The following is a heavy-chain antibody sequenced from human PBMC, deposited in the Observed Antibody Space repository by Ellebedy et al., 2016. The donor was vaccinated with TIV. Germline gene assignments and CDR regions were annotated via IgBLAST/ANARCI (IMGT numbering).Heavy chain of an antibody. CDR3: ARATAGFDY. J-gene: IGHJ4*02. CDR1: GFTFSSYD. D-gene: IGHD1-1*01. CDR2: IGTAGDP. Sequence: GESLKISCASSGFTFSSYDMHWVRQATGRGLEWVSGIGTAGDPYYPGSVKGRFTISRENAKNSLYLQMNSLRAEDTAVYYCARATAGFDYWGQGTLVTVSS. V-gene: IGHV3-13*05.